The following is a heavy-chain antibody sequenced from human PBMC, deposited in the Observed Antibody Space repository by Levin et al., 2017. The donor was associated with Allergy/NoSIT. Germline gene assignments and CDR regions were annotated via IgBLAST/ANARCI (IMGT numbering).Heavy chain of an antibody. CDR1: GFTFSDYM. CDR2: ITSTSDI. V-gene: IGHV3-69-1*01. CDR3: ARDNWFDS. J-gene: IGHJ5*01. Sequence: PEASVKVSCAASGFTFSDYMINWVRQAPGKGLEWVSSITSTSDIYYADLIKGRFTISRDNAKNSVFLQMNSLRAEDTAVYYCARDNWFDSWGQGTVVTVSS.